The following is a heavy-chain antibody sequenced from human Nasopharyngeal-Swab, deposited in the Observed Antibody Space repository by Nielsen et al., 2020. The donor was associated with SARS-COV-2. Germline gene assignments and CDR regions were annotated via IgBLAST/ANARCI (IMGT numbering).Heavy chain of an antibody. J-gene: IGHJ4*02. V-gene: IGHV4-39*01. CDR3: ARVGPSSDYFDY. CDR1: GGSISSSSYY. CDR2: IYYSGST. D-gene: IGHD6-6*01. Sequence: SETLSLTCTVSGGSISSSSYYWGWIRQPSGKGLEWIGSIYYSGSTYYNPSLKSRVTISVDTSKNQFSPKLSSVTAADTAVYYCARVGPSSDYFDYWGQGTLVTVSS.